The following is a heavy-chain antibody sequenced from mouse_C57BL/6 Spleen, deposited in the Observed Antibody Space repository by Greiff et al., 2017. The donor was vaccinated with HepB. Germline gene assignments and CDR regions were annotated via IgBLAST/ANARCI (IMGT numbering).Heavy chain of an antibody. CDR1: GYTFTNYW. CDR2: IYPGGGYT. D-gene: IGHD2-1*01. J-gene: IGHJ4*01. CDR3: ARSLYGNYRGYAMDY. V-gene: IGHV1-63*01. Sequence: VQLQQSGAELVRPGTSVKMSCKASGYTFTNYWIGWAKQRPGHGLEWIGDIYPGGGYTNYNEKFKGKATLTADKSSSTAYMQFSSLTSEDSAIYYCARSLYGNYRGYAMDYWGQGTSVTVSS.